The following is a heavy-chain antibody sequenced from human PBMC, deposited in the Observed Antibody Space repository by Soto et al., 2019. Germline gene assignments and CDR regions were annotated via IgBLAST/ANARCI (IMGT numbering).Heavy chain of an antibody. CDR2: ISGSGGST. CDR1: GVAFSSHA. D-gene: IGHD3-3*01. V-gene: IGHV3-23*01. J-gene: IGHJ6*02. Sequence: GGSLRVSCAASGVAFSSHAMSWDHQAPGKGLEWVSAISGSGGSTYYADSVKGRFTISRDNAKNTLYLQMNSLRAEDTAVYYCAKEGPYDFWSGYSLPNYYYYYGMDVCGQGTTVTVSS. CDR3: AKEGPYDFWSGYSLPNYYYYYGMDV.